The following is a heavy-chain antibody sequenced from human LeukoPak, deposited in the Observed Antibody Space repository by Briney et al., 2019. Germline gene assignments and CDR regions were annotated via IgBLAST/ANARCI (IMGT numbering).Heavy chain of an antibody. V-gene: IGHV4-34*01. CDR1: GGSFSGYY. CDR2: INQSGST. D-gene: IGHD2-2*01. CDR3: ARGGYCSSNGCYRAIYYYYYMDV. J-gene: IGHJ6*03. Sequence: SETLSLTCAVYGGSFSGYYLTWIRQPPGKGLEWIGEINQSGSTNYNPSLKSRVTISVDTSKKQFSLDLSSVTAADTAVYYCARGGYCSSNGCYRAIYYYYYMDVWGKGTTVTVSS.